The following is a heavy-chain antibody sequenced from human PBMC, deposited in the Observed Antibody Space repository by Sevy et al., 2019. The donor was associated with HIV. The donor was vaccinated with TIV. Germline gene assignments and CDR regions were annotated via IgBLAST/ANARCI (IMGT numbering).Heavy chain of an antibody. V-gene: IGHV1-2*06. CDR3: ARGDIRQFDWTTVGAFDF. D-gene: IGHD3-9*01. CDR2: MNPKTGNS. Sequence: ASVKVSCKASGYTFTGYYIHWVRQAPGQGLEWMGRMNPKTGNSDQMRKFQDRVTMTADRSISTAYMELSSLTSGDAAVYFCARGDIRQFDWTTVGAFDFWGQGTVVTVSS. J-gene: IGHJ3*01. CDR1: GYTFTGYY.